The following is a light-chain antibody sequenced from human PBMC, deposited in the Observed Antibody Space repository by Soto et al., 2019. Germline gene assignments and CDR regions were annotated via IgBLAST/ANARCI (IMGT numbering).Light chain of an antibody. CDR3: SSYAGSNSVV. CDR2: DVT. J-gene: IGLJ2*01. V-gene: IGLV2-11*01. Sequence: QSALTQPRSVSGSPGQSVTVSCTGTSRDVGIYNYVSWYQQRPGTAPKVMIYDVTKRPSGVPDRFSGSKSANTASLTISGLQADDEADYYCSSYAGSNSVVFGGGTKLTVL. CDR1: SRDVGIYNY.